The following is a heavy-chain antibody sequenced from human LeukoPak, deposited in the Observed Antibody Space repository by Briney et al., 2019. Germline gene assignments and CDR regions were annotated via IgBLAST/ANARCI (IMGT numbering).Heavy chain of an antibody. CDR2: ISSSSSYI. Sequence: GGSLRLSCAASGFTFSSYSMTWVRKAPGKGLDWVSSISSSSSYIYYADSVKGRFTISRDNAKNSLYLQMNSLRAEDTAVYYCARDLLYTAMAVRPDYWGQGTLVTVSS. CDR1: GFTFSSYS. D-gene: IGHD5-18*01. J-gene: IGHJ4*02. CDR3: ARDLLYTAMAVRPDY. V-gene: IGHV3-21*01.